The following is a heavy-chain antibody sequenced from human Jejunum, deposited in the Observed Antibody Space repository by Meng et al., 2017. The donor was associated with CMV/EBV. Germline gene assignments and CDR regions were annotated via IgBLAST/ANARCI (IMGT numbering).Heavy chain of an antibody. J-gene: IGHJ6*02. V-gene: IGHV3-9*01. Sequence: WVRRAPGKGLELVSGISWDSGSIGYADSVKGRFTISRDNAKKSLYLQMNNLTAADTAFYYCTKDIRYCSGGACTPGNYDYFYGMDVWGQGTTVTVSS. CDR2: ISWDSGSI. CDR3: TKDIRYCSGGACTPGNYDYFYGMDV. D-gene: IGHD2-15*01.